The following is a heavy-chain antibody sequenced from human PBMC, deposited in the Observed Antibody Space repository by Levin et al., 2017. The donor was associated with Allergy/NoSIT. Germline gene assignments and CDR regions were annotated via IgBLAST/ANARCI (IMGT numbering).Heavy chain of an antibody. V-gene: IGHV3-73*01. Sequence: LSLTCAASGFTFSGSAMHWVRQASGKGLEWVGRIRSKANSYATAYAASVKGRFTISRDDSKNTAYLQMNSLKTEDTAVYYCTSPDRVAGKYYFDYWGQGTLVTVSS. J-gene: IGHJ4*02. CDR3: TSPDRVAGKYYFDY. D-gene: IGHD6-19*01. CDR1: GFTFSGSA. CDR2: IRSKANSYAT.